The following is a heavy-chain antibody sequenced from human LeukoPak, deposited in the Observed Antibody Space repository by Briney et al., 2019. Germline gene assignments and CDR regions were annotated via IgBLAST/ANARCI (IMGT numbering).Heavy chain of an antibody. Sequence: GASVKVSCKASGYTFTSYYMHWVRQAPGQGLEWMGIINPSGGSTSYAQKFQGRVTMTRDTSTSTVYMELSSLRSEDTAVYHCARAFGWYRRWFDPWGQGTLVTVSS. CDR2: INPSGGST. J-gene: IGHJ5*02. D-gene: IGHD6-19*01. CDR3: ARAFGWYRRWFDP. V-gene: IGHV1-46*01. CDR1: GYTFTSYY.